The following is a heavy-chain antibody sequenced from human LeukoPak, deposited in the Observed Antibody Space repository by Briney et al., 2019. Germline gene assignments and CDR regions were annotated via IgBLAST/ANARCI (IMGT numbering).Heavy chain of an antibody. Sequence: SETLSLTCTVSGGSISSYYWTWIRQSAGQGLEWIGRINTSDSTNYNPSLGSRVTMSVNTSKNNFSLNLTSVTAADTAVYSCAREGGDPRWLDPWGQGTLVTVSS. CDR1: GGSISSYY. V-gene: IGHV4-4*07. CDR3: AREGGDPRWLDP. J-gene: IGHJ5*02. CDR2: INTSDST. D-gene: IGHD6-25*01.